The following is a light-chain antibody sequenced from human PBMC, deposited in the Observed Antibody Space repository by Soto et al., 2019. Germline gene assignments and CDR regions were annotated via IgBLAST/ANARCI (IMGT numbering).Light chain of an antibody. V-gene: IGKV3-20*01. CDR2: GAS. CDR1: QSVSSSY. J-gene: IGKJ3*01. Sequence: EIVLTQSPGTLSLSPGERATLSCRASQSVSSSYLAWYQQKPGQAPRLLIYGASSRATGIPDRFSGSGSGTDFPLTISRLEPEDSAVYYCQQYGMFTFGPGTKVDIK. CDR3: QQYGMFT.